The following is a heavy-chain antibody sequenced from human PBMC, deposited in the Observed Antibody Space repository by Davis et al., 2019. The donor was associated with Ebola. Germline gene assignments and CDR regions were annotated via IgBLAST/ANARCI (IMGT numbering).Heavy chain of an antibody. J-gene: IGHJ3*02. V-gene: IGHV3-21*01. Sequence: PGGSLRLSCAASGFTFSSYSMNWVRQAPGKGLEWVSSISSSSSYIYYADSVKGRFTISRDNAKNSLYLQMNSLRAEDTAVYYCARGGYDYVWGSRAVDIWGQGTMVTVSS. D-gene: IGHD3-16*01. CDR1: GFTFSSYS. CDR2: ISSSSSYI. CDR3: ARGGYDYVWGSRAVDI.